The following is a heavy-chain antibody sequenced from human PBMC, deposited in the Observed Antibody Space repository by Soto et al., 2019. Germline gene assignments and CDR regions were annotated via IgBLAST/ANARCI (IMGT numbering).Heavy chain of an antibody. V-gene: IGHV1-2*04. CDR3: ARGSSGYDSDYYYHMDV. CDR1: GYTFTGYY. J-gene: IGHJ6*03. Sequence: ASVKVSCKASGYTFTGYYMHWVRQAPGQGLEWMGWINPNSGGTNYAQKFQGWVTMTRDTSISTAYMELSRLRSDDTAVYYCARGSSGYDSDYYYHMDVWGKGTTVTVSS. D-gene: IGHD5-12*01. CDR2: INPNSGGT.